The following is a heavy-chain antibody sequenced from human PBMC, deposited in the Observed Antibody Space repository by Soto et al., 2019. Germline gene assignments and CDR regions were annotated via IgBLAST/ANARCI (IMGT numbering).Heavy chain of an antibody. V-gene: IGHV3-23*01. CDR2: ISGSGGST. CDR3: AKADTGIASRPRTFDY. D-gene: IGHD6-6*01. J-gene: IGHJ4*02. Sequence: PGGSLRLSCAASGFTFSSYAMSWVRQAPGKGLEWVSAISGSGGSTYYADSVKGRFTISRDNSKNTLYLQMNSLRAEDTAVYYCAKADTGIASRPRTFDYWGQGTLVTVPS. CDR1: GFTFSSYA.